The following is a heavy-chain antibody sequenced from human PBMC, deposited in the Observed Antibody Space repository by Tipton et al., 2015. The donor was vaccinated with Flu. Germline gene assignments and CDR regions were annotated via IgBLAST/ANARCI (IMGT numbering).Heavy chain of an antibody. CDR3: ARDRGSGTYTFDI. CDR2: IYPSGGGT. Sequence: QLVQSGAEVKKPGASVKVSCKASGYTLTTYNMHWVRQAPGQGLEWMGIIYPSGGGTRYAQNLQGRVTMTRDRSTSTVYMELSSLRSEDTAMYYCARDRGSGTYTFDIWGQGTMVTVSS. D-gene: IGHD3-10*01. V-gene: IGHV1-46*04. CDR1: GYTLTTYN. J-gene: IGHJ3*02.